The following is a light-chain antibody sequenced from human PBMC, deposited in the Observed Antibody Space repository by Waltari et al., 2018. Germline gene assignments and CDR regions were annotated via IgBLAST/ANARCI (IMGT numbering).Light chain of an antibody. CDR1: SSDVGAYKY. CDR2: DVT. J-gene: IGLJ2*01. CDR3: SSYTTDSVVI. V-gene: IGLV2-14*03. Sequence: QSALSQPASVSGSPGQSITISCTGTSSDVGAYKYVSWYQQHPGRAPKLIIYDVTKRPSGVSSRLSGSRYGNTASLTISGLQAEDEADYYCSSYTTDSVVIFGGGTEVTVL.